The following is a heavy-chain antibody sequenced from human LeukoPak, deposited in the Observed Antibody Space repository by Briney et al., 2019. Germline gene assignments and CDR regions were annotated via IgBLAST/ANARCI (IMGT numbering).Heavy chain of an antibody. V-gene: IGHV2-70*04. Sequence: SGPALVKPTQPLTLTCTFSGFSLNTSGMRVSWIRQPPGKALEWLARIDWDDDKFYRTSLKTRLTISKDTSNNQVVLTMTNMDPVDTATYYCARTLGYTYGPFDYWGQGTLVTVSS. D-gene: IGHD5-18*01. CDR3: ARTLGYTYGPFDY. J-gene: IGHJ4*02. CDR2: IDWDDDK. CDR1: GFSLNTSGMR.